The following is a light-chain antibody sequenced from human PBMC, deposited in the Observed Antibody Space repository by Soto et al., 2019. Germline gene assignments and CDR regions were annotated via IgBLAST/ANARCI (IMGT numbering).Light chain of an antibody. CDR3: QQYNSWLFT. V-gene: IGKV3-15*01. J-gene: IGKJ2*01. CDR2: AAS. CDR1: QSVSSN. Sequence: EIVMTQSPATLSVSPGERATLSCRASQSVSSNLAWYQQKAGQAPRLLIYAASTRATGIPARFSGSGSGTDFTLTIGSLQSEDSAGYYCQQYNSWLFTFGQGTKLEIK.